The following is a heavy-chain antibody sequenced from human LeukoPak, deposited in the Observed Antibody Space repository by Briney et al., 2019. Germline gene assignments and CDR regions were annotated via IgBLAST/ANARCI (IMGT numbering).Heavy chain of an antibody. D-gene: IGHD2-2*03. V-gene: IGHV1-69*05. J-gene: IGHJ4*02. Sequence: SVKDSCKASGGTFSSYAISWVRQAPGQGLEWMGGIIPIFGTANYAQKFQGRVTITTDESTSTAYMELSSLRSEDTAVYYCARDGSLNGRRVSWGQGTLVTVSS. CDR3: ARDGSLNGRRVS. CDR2: IIPIFGTA. CDR1: GGTFSSYA.